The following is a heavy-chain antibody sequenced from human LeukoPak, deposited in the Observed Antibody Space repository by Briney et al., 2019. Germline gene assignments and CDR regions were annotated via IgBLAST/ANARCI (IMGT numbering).Heavy chain of an antibody. J-gene: IGHJ4*02. CDR3: ARVYSWYSGSYYDRYFDY. CDR2: IYYSGST. Sequence: MSSETPSLTCTVSGGSISSYYWSWIRQPPGKGLEWIGYIYYSGSTNYNPSLKSRVTISVDTSKNQFSLKLSSVTAADTAVYYCARVYSWYSGSYYDRYFDYWGQGTLVTVSS. V-gene: IGHV4-59*01. CDR1: GGSISSYY. D-gene: IGHD1-26*01.